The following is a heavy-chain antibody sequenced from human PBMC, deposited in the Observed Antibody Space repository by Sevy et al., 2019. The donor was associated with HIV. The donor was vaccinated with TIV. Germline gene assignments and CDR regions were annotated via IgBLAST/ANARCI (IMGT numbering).Heavy chain of an antibody. CDR1: GFTFSDYY. D-gene: IGHD1-26*01. Sequence: GGFLRLSCAASGFTFSDYYMSWIRQAPGKGLEWVSYISSSGSTIYYADSVKGRFTISRDNAKNSLYLQMNSLRAEDTPEYYCARDLGIVSYSGSFWGQGTLVTVSS. V-gene: IGHV3-11*01. CDR2: ISSSGSTI. CDR3: ARDLGIVSYSGSF. J-gene: IGHJ4*02.